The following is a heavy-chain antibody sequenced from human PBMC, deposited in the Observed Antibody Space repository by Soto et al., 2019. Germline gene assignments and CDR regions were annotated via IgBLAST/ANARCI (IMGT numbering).Heavy chain of an antibody. J-gene: IGHJ6*02. CDR2: IGTAGDT. CDR1: GFTFSSYD. Sequence: GGSLRLSCAASGFTFSSYDMHWVRQATGKGLEWVSAIGTAGDTYYPGSVKGRFTISRENAKNSLYLQMNSLRAEDTAVYYCARGDYYGSGSPPNYYYYGMDVWGQGTTVTVSS. CDR3: ARGDYYGSGSPPNYYYYGMDV. V-gene: IGHV3-13*01. D-gene: IGHD3-10*01.